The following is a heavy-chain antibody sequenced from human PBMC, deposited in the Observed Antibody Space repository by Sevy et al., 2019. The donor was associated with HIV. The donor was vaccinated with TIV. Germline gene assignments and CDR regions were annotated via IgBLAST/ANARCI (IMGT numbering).Heavy chain of an antibody. D-gene: IGHD1-26*01. CDR2: ISSSSSYI. CDR1: GFTFSSYS. V-gene: IGHV3-21*01. J-gene: IGHJ3*02. Sequence: GGSLRLSCAASGFTFSSYSMNWVRRAPGKGLEWVSSISSSSSYIYYADSVKGRFTISRDNAKNSLYLQMNSLRAEDTAVYYCASMLRSVGAFDIWGQGTMVTVSS. CDR3: ASMLRSVGAFDI.